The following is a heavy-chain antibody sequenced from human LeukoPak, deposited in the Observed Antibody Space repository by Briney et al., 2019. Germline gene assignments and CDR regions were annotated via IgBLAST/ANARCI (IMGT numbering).Heavy chain of an antibody. D-gene: IGHD3-22*01. CDR2: MNPNSGNT. CDR1: GYTFTSYD. J-gene: IGHJ4*02. CDR3: ARGARSSGYYSLDY. Sequence: ASVKVSCKASGYTFTSYDINWVRQATGQGLEWMGWMNPNSGNTGYAQKFQGRVTMTRNTSISTAYMELSSLRSEDTAVYYCARGARSSGYYSLDYWGQGTLVTVSS. V-gene: IGHV1-8*01.